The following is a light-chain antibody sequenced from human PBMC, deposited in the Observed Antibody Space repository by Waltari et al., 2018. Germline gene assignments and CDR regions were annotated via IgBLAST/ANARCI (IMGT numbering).Light chain of an antibody. CDR3: QQYYSYPLT. Sequence: AIRITQSPSSLSASTGDRVTIPCRASQGISRYLAWYQQKPGKAPKLLIYAASTLQSGVPSRFSGSGSGTDFTLTISCLQSEDFATYYCQQYYSYPLTFGGGTKVEIK. J-gene: IGKJ4*01. CDR2: AAS. V-gene: IGKV1-8*01. CDR1: QGISRY.